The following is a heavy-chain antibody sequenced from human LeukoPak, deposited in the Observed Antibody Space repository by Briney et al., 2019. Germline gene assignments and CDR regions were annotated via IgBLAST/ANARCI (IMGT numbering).Heavy chain of an antibody. D-gene: IGHD2-15*01. V-gene: IGHV4-4*07. J-gene: IGHJ1*01. CDR3: AREIGYCSGGSCYPGYFQH. CDR1: GGSISSYY. Sequence: PSETLSLTCTVSGGSISSYYWSWIRQPAGKGLKWIGSIYTSGSTNYNPSLKSRVTMSVDTSKNQFSLKLSSVTAADTAVYYCAREIGYCSGGSCYPGYFQHWGQGTLVTVSS. CDR2: IYTSGST.